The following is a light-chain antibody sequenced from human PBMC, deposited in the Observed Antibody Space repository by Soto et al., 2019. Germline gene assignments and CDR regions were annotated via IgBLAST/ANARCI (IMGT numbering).Light chain of an antibody. Sequence: DIVMTQSPLSLSVTPGEPASISCRSSERLLHSNGNNYLDWYFQKPGQSPQLLIYFGSTRASGVPDRFSGSGSGTDVTLKSSRVEAEDVGVYYCMQALQTRWTGGQGTKVEI. CDR1: ERLLHSNGNNY. CDR3: MQALQTRWT. CDR2: FGS. V-gene: IGKV2-28*01. J-gene: IGKJ1*01.